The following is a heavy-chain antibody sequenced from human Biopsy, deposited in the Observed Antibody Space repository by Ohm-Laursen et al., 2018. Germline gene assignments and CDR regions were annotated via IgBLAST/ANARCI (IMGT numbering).Heavy chain of an antibody. Sequence: GESLRISCKASGYNFGNYYINWVRKVPGQGLEWLGVVNPVAEATMYAQKFQDRITLTRDASTNTVYMDLTSLTSEDTAVYYYARESPLRLGGCGAIRCFKEVFGMDVWGQGTTVIVSS. CDR3: ARESPLRLGGCGAIRCFKEVFGMDV. CDR2: VNPVAEAT. D-gene: IGHD2-21*01. J-gene: IGHJ6*02. CDR1: GYNFGNYY. V-gene: IGHV1-46*01.